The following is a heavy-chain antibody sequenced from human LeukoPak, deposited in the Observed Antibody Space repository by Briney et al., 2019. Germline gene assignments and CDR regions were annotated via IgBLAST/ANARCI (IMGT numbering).Heavy chain of an antibody. Sequence: SQTLSLTCTVSGGSISRGGYYWSWIRQHPGKGLEWIGYIYYSGSTYYNPSLKSRVTISVDTSKNQFSLKLSSVTAADTAVYYCARGYGYSSSWSQFRWFDPWGQGTLVTVSS. D-gene: IGHD6-13*01. V-gene: IGHV4-31*03. CDR2: IYYSGST. CDR1: GGSISRGGYY. CDR3: ARGYGYSSSWSQFRWFDP. J-gene: IGHJ5*02.